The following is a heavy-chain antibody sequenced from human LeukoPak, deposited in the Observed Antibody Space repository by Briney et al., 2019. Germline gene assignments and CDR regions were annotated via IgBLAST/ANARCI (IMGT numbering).Heavy chain of an antibody. V-gene: IGHV3-48*03. CDR2: ISSSGSTI. CDR3: AIQIRPAAGTSAWFDP. CDR1: GFTFSSYE. J-gene: IGHJ5*02. Sequence: PGGSLRLSCAASGFTFSSYEMNWVRQAPGKGLEWVSYISSSGSTIYYADSVKGRFTISRDNAKNSLYLQMNSLRAEDTAVYYCAIQIRPAAGTSAWFDPWGQGTLVTVSS. D-gene: IGHD6-13*01.